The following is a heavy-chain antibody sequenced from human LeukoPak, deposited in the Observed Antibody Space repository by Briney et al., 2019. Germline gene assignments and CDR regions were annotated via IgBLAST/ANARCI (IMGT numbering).Heavy chain of an antibody. Sequence: MASETLSLTCAVSGYSISSGYYWGWIRQPPGQGLEWIGTIYRSGSTYHNNPSLKSRFTISVDTSKHPFSLKLSSVTAAASALYYCARGATTAFQFDYWGQGTQPTVPS. V-gene: IGHV4-38-2*01. CDR3: ARGATTAFQFDY. D-gene: IGHD1-26*01. CDR2: IYRSGST. J-gene: IGHJ4*02. CDR1: GYSISSGYY.